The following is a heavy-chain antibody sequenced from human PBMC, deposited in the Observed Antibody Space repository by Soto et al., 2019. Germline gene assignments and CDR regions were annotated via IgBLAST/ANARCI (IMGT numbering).Heavy chain of an antibody. J-gene: IGHJ4*02. Sequence: EVQLVESGGGLVQPGRSLRLSCAASGFTFDDYAMHWVRQAPGMGLEWVSGISWNSDTIGYADSVRGRFTISRDNAKNSLYLQMNSLRAEDTALYYCTKAIGYDLLTGYYNPPEYWGQGTLVTVSS. CDR2: ISWNSDTI. CDR3: TKAIGYDLLTGYYNPPEY. CDR1: GFTFDDYA. V-gene: IGHV3-9*01. D-gene: IGHD3-9*01.